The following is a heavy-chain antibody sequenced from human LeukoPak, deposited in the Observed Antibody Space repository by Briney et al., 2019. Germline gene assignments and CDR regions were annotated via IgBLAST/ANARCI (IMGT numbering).Heavy chain of an antibody. CDR3: ARHWRIAVAGGFDY. V-gene: IGHV4-59*08. Sequence: PSETLSLTCTVSGGSVTDYYWSWIRQSPGKGLEWIGYIYYTGTSYNPSLKSRVTISADTSKNQFSLKLSSVTAADTAVYYCARHWRIAVAGGFDYWGQGTLVTVSS. D-gene: IGHD6-19*01. J-gene: IGHJ4*02. CDR1: GGSVTDYY. CDR2: IYYTGT.